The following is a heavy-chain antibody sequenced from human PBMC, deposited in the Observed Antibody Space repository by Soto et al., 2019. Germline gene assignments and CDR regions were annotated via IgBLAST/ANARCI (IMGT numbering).Heavy chain of an antibody. Sequence: SETLSLTCTVSGGSISSGGYYWSWIRQHPGKGLEWIGYIYYSGSTYFNPSLKSRLTISVDTSKNQFSLQLRSVTAADTAVYYCARAGHSSSSEGANWFDPWGQGTLVTVS. CDR2: IYYSGST. V-gene: IGHV4-31*02. CDR3: ARAGHSSSSEGANWFDP. CDR1: GGSISSGGYY. J-gene: IGHJ5*02. D-gene: IGHD6-6*01.